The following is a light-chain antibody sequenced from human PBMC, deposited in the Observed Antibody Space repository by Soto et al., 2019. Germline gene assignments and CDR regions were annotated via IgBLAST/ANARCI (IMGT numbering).Light chain of an antibody. Sequence: EVVLTQSPGTLSLSPGERATLSCRASQSVNSDLAWYHQKPGQAPRLLISDASNRATGIPDRFSGTGSGTDFTLTISSLEPGDFAVYYCQQYAGSPITFGPGTRLDIK. CDR2: DAS. J-gene: IGKJ5*01. CDR1: QSVNSD. V-gene: IGKV3-20*01. CDR3: QQYAGSPIT.